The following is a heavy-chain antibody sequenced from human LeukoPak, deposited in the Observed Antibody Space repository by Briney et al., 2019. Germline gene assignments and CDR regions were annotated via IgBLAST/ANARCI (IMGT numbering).Heavy chain of an antibody. Sequence: PGGSLRLSCAASGFTVTSTYMTWVRQAPGKGLECVSGIYGGGRTYYADSVKGRFTISRDNAKNSLYLQMNSLRAEDTAVYYCARDSAAVTGEGHTDYWGQGTLVTVSS. D-gene: IGHD2-21*02. V-gene: IGHV3-53*01. J-gene: IGHJ4*02. CDR2: IYGGGRT. CDR1: GFTVTSTY. CDR3: ARDSAAVTGEGHTDY.